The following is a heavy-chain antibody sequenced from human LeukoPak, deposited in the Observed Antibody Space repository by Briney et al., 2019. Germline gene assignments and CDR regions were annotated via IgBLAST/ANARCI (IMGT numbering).Heavy chain of an antibody. CDR1: GYTFTDYY. D-gene: IGHD3-16*02. V-gene: IGHV1-2*02. Sequence: GASVKVSCKASGYTFTDYYLHWVRQAPGQGLEWMGWINPNSGVTNYAQRFQGRVTMTRDTSISTAYMELSRLTSDDTAVYYCARVESMITFGGVIRDSPDYWGQGTLVTVS. J-gene: IGHJ4*02. CDR3: ARVESMITFGGVIRDSPDY. CDR2: INPNSGVT.